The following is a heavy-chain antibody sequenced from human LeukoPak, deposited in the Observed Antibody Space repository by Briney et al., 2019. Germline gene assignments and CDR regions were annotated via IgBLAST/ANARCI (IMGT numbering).Heavy chain of an antibody. CDR3: VRSIDF. J-gene: IGHJ4*02. V-gene: IGHV3-7*01. Sequence: PGGSLRLSCATSGFTFSEYWMAWVRQPPGKGPEWAANISPDGTGTFYVDSVKGRFTISRDNAKNSLYLQMDRLGVEDTGVYYCVRSIDFWGQGTLVTVSS. CDR1: GFTFSEYW. CDR2: ISPDGTGT.